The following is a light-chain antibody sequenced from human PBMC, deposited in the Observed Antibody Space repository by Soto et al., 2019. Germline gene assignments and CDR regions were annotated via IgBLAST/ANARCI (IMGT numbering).Light chain of an antibody. Sequence: EIVMTQSPATLSVSPGERVTLSCRASQDIRSSLAWYQQKPGQAPRLLIYGASIRATGVPDRFSGSGSGTDFTLTITRLEPDDSAVYYCQQHGISHITFGQGTRLEIK. J-gene: IGKJ5*01. CDR1: QDIRSS. CDR2: GAS. CDR3: QQHGISHIT. V-gene: IGKV3-20*01.